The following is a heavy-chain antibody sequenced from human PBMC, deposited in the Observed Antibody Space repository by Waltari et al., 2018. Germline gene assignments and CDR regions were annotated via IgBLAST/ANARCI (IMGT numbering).Heavy chain of an antibody. Sequence: EVQLVESGGGLVQPGGSLRLSCAVSGFTFSRYWMSWVRQAPGKGLEWVANIKQDGSEKYYVDSVKGRFTSSRDNAKNSLYLQMNSLRAEDTAVYYCASHGYGDHYFDYWGQGTLVTVSS. CDR1: GFTFSRYW. V-gene: IGHV3-7*01. CDR3: ASHGYGDHYFDY. J-gene: IGHJ4*02. CDR2: IKQDGSEK. D-gene: IGHD4-17*01.